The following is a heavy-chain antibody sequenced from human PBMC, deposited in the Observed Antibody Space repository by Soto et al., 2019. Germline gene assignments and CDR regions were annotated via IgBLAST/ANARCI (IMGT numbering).Heavy chain of an antibody. CDR3: ARGVVVVPAAMNNWFDP. CDR1: GGSISSSNW. V-gene: IGHV4-4*02. D-gene: IGHD2-2*01. J-gene: IGHJ5*02. CDR2: IYHSGST. Sequence: QVQLQESGPGLVKPSGTLSLTCAVSGGSISSSNWWSWVRQPPVKGLEWIGEIYHSGSTNYNPSLKSRVTISVDKSKNQFSLKLSSVTAADTAVYYCARGVVVVPAAMNNWFDPWGQGTLVTVS.